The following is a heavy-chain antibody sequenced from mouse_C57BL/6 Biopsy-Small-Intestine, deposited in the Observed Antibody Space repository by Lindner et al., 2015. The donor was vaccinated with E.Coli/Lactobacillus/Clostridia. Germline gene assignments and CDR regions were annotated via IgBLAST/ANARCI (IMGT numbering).Heavy chain of an antibody. J-gene: IGHJ3*01. CDR2: IIPVLNLA. D-gene: IGHD2-3*01. CDR3: VRGSASSLDDAFDI. CDR1: GGALTDYT. V-gene: IGHV1-77*01. Sequence: SVKVSCKASGGALTDYTFNWVRLAPGQGLEWMGRIIPVLNLANYALRFQGTITISADELTRTAYIELSSLRSEDTAVYYCVRGSASSLDDAFDIWGRGTLVTVSS.